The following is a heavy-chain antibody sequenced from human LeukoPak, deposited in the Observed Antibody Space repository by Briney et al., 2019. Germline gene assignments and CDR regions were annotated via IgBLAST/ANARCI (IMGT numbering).Heavy chain of an antibody. D-gene: IGHD4-23*01. CDR3: ATLTTVVTAYYFDH. J-gene: IGHJ4*02. CDR1: GGSISSYY. V-gene: IGHV4-4*09. CDR2: IYHSGST. Sequence: SETLCLTCTVSGGSISSYYWSWIRQPPGKGLEWIGYIYHSGSTDYNPSLKSRVTISVDTSKSQFSLKLTSVTAADTAVYYCATLTTVVTAYYFDHWGQGTLVTVSS.